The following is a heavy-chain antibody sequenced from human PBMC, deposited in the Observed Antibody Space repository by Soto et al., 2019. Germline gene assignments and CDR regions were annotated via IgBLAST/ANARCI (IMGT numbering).Heavy chain of an antibody. V-gene: IGHV3-30-3*01. CDR3: AREHSSGWYLDV. J-gene: IGHJ6*02. D-gene: IGHD6-19*01. Sequence: QVLLVESGGGVVQPGRSLRLSCAASGFSFSTNTMYWVRQAPGKGLEWVAVTGNNKYYADSVKGRFTISGDNSENTLSLQMNSLRAEDTAVHYSAREHSSGWYLDVWGQGTTVAVSS. CDR2: TGNNK. CDR1: GFSFSTNT.